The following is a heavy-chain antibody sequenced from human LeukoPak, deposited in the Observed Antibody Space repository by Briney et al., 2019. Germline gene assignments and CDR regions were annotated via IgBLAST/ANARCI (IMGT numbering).Heavy chain of an antibody. CDR2: INPDSGGT. CDR3: ARSTMIVVVISHYYGMDV. Sequence: GASVKVSCKASGYTFTGYYMHWVRQAPGQGLEWMGWINPDSGGTNYAQKFQGRVTMTRDTSISTAYMELSRLRSDDTAVYYCARSTMIVVVISHYYGMDVWGQGTTVTVSS. J-gene: IGHJ6*02. V-gene: IGHV1-2*02. D-gene: IGHD3-22*01. CDR1: GYTFTGYY.